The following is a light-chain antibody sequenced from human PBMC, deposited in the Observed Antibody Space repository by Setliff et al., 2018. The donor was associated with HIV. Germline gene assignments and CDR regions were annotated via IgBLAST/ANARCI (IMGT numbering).Light chain of an antibody. V-gene: IGLV2-14*01. Sequence: QSALTQPASVSGSPGQTITISCTGTGSDVGGYNWVSWYQQHPGKPAKLRIYEVSNRPSGVSNRFSGSKSGSTASLTISGIQADDEADYYCTSYTRDNTITRVFGTGTKVTVL. J-gene: IGLJ1*01. CDR1: GSDVGGYNW. CDR2: EVS. CDR3: TSYTRDNTITRV.